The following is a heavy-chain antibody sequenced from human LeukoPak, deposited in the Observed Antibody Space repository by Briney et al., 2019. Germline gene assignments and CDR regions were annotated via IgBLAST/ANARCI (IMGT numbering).Heavy chain of an antibody. J-gene: IGHJ4*02. D-gene: IGHD6-13*01. Sequence: PSQTLSLTCTVSGGSISSGDYYWSWIRQPPGKGLEWIGYIYYSGSTYYNPSLKSRVTISVDTSKNQFSLKLSSVTAADAAVYYCARDHRSSWSPEAAYWGQGTLVTVSS. CDR1: GGSISSGDYY. CDR2: IYYSGST. V-gene: IGHV4-30-4*08. CDR3: ARDHRSSWSPEAAY.